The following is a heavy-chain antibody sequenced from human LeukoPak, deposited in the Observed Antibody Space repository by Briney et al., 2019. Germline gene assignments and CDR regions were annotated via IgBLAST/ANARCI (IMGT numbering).Heavy chain of an antibody. V-gene: IGHV3-13*01. CDR3: AKDLEKRWLQSHFDY. J-gene: IGHJ4*02. CDR2: IGTAGDT. D-gene: IGHD5-24*01. CDR1: GFTFSSYD. Sequence: QPGGSLRLSCAASGFTFSSYDMHWVRQATGKGLEWVSAIGTAGDTYYPGSVKGRFTISRENAKNSLYLQMNSLRAEDTAVYYCAKDLEKRWLQSHFDYWGQGTLVTVSS.